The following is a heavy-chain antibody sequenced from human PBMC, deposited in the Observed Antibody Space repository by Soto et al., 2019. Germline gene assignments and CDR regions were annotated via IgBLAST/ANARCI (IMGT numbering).Heavy chain of an antibody. V-gene: IGHV1-69*01. J-gene: IGHJ4*02. CDR2: IIPIFGTA. CDR1: GGTFSSYA. D-gene: IGHD1-26*01. CDR3: AREAVGATNLINFDY. Sequence: QVQLVQSGAEVKKPGSSVKVSCKASGGTFSSYAISWVRQAPGQGLEWMGGIIPIFGTANYAQKFQGRVTITADEFTSTAYMELSSLRSEDTAVYYCAREAVGATNLINFDYWGQGTLVTVSS.